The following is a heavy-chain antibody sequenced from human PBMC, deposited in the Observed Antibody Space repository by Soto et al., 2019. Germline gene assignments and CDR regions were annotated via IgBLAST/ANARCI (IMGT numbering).Heavy chain of an antibody. Sequence: PGGSLRLSCAASGFTFSSYAMSWVRQAPGKGLEWVSAISGSGGSTYYADSVKGRITISRDNSKNKLKQQKNNLRAEDTSVYYFAKDTQRGYSYGYFDYWGQGTLVTVSS. D-gene: IGHD5-18*01. CDR3: AKDTQRGYSYGYFDY. V-gene: IGHV3-23*01. CDR2: ISGSGGST. J-gene: IGHJ4*02. CDR1: GFTFSSYA.